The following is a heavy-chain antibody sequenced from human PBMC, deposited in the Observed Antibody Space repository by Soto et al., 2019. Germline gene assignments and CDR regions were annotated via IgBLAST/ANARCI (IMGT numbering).Heavy chain of an antibody. CDR3: ETGGERDYCDHSGWR. CDR2: IIPIFGTV. CDR1: GGTFSNYA. J-gene: IGHJ1*01. D-gene: IGHD3-22*01. Sequence: QVQLVQSGAEVKKPGSSVKVSCKASGGTFSNYALDWVRQAPGQGLEWMGGIIPIFGTVRHAQNFQGRVTITADESTATAYMELSRLRYEDTAMYDCETGGERDYCDHSGWRWGQGTLVTVSS. V-gene: IGHV1-69*12.